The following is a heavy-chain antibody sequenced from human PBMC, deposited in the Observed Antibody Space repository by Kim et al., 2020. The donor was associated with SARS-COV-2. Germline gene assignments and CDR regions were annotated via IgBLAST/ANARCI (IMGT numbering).Heavy chain of an antibody. V-gene: IGHV3-33*01. CDR1: GFTFSTYT. CDR3: ARDGSVVTGYGKVV. CDR2: VWRDGSNI. D-gene: IGHD2-21*02. Sequence: GGSLRLSCAASGFTFSTYTMHWVRQAPGKGLEWVAAVWRDGSNIYYADSVQGRFTISRDNSKSTLCLQMNSLRADDTAVYYCARDGSVVTGYGKVVCGQGTTVTVSS. J-gene: IGHJ6*02.